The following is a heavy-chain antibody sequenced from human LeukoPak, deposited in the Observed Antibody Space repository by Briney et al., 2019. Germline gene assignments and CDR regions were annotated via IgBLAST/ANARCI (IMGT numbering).Heavy chain of an antibody. CDR1: GFTFSSYE. V-gene: IGHV3-48*03. CDR3: AKGPLVTLDI. CDR2: ISSSGSTI. Sequence: PGGSLRLSCAASGFTFSSYEMNWVRQAPGKGLEWVSYISSSGSTIYYADSVKGRFTISRDNSENTLYLQMNGLRAEDTAVYYCAKGPLVTLDIWGQGTMVTVSS. D-gene: IGHD2-8*02. J-gene: IGHJ3*02.